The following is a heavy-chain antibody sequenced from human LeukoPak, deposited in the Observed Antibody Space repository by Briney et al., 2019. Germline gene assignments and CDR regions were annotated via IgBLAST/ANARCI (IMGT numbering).Heavy chain of an antibody. J-gene: IGHJ4*02. V-gene: IGHV4-39*02. CDR1: GGSISSRTYY. CDR3: ARDLRLRTTFGGVIGDY. CDR2: IYYDGST. Sequence: PSETLSLTCTVSGGSISSRTYYWGWICQPPGKGLEYIGSIYYDGSTYYNPSLKSRVTISVDTSKNQFSLNLSSVTAADTAVYYCARDLRLRTTFGGVIGDYWGQGTLVTVSS. D-gene: IGHD3-16*02.